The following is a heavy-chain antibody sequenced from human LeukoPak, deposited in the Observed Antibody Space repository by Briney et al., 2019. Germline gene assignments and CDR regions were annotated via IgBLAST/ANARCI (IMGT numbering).Heavy chain of an antibody. CDR1: GFTLSSYW. V-gene: IGHV3-74*01. J-gene: IGHJ4*02. Sequence: GGSLRLSCAASGFTLSSYWMHWVRHAPGKGLVWVSRINSDGSSTSYADSVKGRFTISRDNAKNTPYLQMNSLRAEDTAVYYCARYFDWSYIDYWGQGTLVSVSS. D-gene: IGHD3-9*01. CDR2: INSDGSST. CDR3: ARYFDWSYIDY.